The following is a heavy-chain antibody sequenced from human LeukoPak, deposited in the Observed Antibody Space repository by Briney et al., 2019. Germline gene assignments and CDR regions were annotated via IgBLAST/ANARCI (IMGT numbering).Heavy chain of an antibody. J-gene: IGHJ3*02. CDR3: AKVKGIAVARDAFDI. CDR1: GITFSSYD. D-gene: IGHD6-19*01. CDR2: ISRSGSTI. Sequence: GGSLRLSCAASGITFSSYDMNWVRQAPGKGLEWVSYISRSGSTIYYADSVKGRFTISRDNAKNSLYLQMNSLRAEDTAVYYCAKVKGIAVARDAFDIWGQGTMVTVSS. V-gene: IGHV3-48*03.